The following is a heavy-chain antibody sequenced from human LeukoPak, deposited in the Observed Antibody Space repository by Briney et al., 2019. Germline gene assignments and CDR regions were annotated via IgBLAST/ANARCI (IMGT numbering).Heavy chain of an antibody. J-gene: IGHJ5*02. CDR3: ARGGYYDWFDP. D-gene: IGHD3-10*01. V-gene: IGHV4-59*01. Sequence: SETLSLTCTVSGGSISNYYWSWIRQSPGKGLEWIGYIYYSGSTNYNPSLKSRVTISIDTSKNQFSLKLSSVTAADTAVYYCARGGYYDWFDPWGQGTLVTVSS. CDR1: GGSISNYY. CDR2: IYYSGST.